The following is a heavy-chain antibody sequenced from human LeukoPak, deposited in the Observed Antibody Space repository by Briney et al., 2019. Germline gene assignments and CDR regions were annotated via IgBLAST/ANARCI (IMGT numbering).Heavy chain of an antibody. J-gene: IGHJ4*02. D-gene: IGHD3-22*01. CDR1: GGSFSGYY. CDR3: ASDYYDSSGLYYFDY. Sequence: SETLSLTCAVYGGSFSGYYWSWIRQPPGEGLEWIGEINHSGSTNYNPSLKSRVTISVDTSKNQFSLKLSSVTAADTAVYYCASDYYDSSGLYYFDYWGQGTLVTVSS. V-gene: IGHV4-34*01. CDR2: INHSGST.